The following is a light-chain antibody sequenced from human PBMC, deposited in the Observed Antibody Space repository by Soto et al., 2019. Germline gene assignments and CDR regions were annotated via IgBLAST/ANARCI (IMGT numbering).Light chain of an antibody. Sequence: DIQMTQSPSTLSASIGDTVIITCRASQSINSWLAWYQQKPGKAPKLLIHKASTLECGVPSRFSGSESGTEFTLTISSLQPDDFATFYCQQYDRFPYTFGQGTKLEIK. V-gene: IGKV1-5*03. CDR2: KAS. J-gene: IGKJ2*01. CDR1: QSINSW. CDR3: QQYDRFPYT.